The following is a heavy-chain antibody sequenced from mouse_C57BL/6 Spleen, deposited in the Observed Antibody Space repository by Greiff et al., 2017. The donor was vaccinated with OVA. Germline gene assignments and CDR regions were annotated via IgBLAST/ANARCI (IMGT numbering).Heavy chain of an antibody. CDR3: AREEDDYDRGSWFAY. CDR2: INPSSGYT. J-gene: IGHJ3*01. Sequence: VKLVESGAELAKPGASVKLSCKASGYTFTSYWMHWVKQRPGQGLEWIGYINPSSGYTKYNQKFKDKATLTADKSSSTAYMQLSSLTYEDSAVYYCAREEDDYDRGSWFAYWGQGTLVTVSA. CDR1: GYTFTSYW. V-gene: IGHV1-7*01. D-gene: IGHD2-4*01.